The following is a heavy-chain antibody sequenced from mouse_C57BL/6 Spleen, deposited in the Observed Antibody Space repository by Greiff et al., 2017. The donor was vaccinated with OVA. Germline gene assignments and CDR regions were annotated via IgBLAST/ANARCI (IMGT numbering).Heavy chain of an antibody. CDR2: IHPNSGST. D-gene: IGHD4-1*01. V-gene: IGHV1-64*01. CDR3: ARGGITGIDY. J-gene: IGHJ2*01. Sequence: QVQLKQPGAELVKPGASVKLSCKASGYTFTSYWMHWVKQRPGQGLEWIGMIHPNSGSTNYNEKFKSKATLTVDKSSSTAYMQLSSLTSEDSAVYYCARGGITGIDYWGQGTTLTVSS. CDR1: GYTFTSYW.